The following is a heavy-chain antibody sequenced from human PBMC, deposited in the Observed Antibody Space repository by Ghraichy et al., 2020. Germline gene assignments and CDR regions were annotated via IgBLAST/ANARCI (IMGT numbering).Heavy chain of an antibody. V-gene: IGHV4-59*01. Sequence: SQTLSLTCTVSGGSISSYYWSWIRQPPGKGLEWIGYIYYSGSTNYNPSLKSRVTISVDTSKNQFSLKLSSVTAADTAVYYCARDRVGYCSSTSCRRGFDPWGQGTLVTVSS. J-gene: IGHJ5*02. D-gene: IGHD2-2*01. CDR3: ARDRVGYCSSTSCRRGFDP. CDR2: IYYSGST. CDR1: GGSISSYY.